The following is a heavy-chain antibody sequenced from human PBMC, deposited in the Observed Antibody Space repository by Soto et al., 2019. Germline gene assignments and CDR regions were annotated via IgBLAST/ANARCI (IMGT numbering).Heavy chain of an antibody. J-gene: IGHJ2*01. Sequence: QVQLVESGGGVVQPGTSLRLSCAASGFTFSSCGMHWVRQAPGKGLEWVAVLSYDGTNGYYADSVKGRFTISRDNSENTLYLQMNSLTTEDTAVYYCAKEVGAAVTTCTHWYFDLWGRGTLVTVSS. V-gene: IGHV3-30*18. CDR1: GFTFSSCG. CDR2: LSYDGTNG. CDR3: AKEVGAAVTTCTHWYFDL. D-gene: IGHD4-17*01.